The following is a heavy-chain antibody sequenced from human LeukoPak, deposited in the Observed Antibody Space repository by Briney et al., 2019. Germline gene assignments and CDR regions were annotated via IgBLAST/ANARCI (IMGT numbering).Heavy chain of an antibody. CDR3: ARGHYGSGSYYQARYYFDY. V-gene: IGHV4-34*01. CDR1: GGSFSGYY. CDR2: INHSGST. J-gene: IGHJ4*02. D-gene: IGHD3-10*01. Sequence: SETLSLTCAVYGGSFSGYYWSWIRRPPGKGLEWGGEINHSGSTNYNPSLKRGVTISVDTSKNQFSLKLGSVTAADTAVYYCARGHYGSGSYYQARYYFDYWGQGTLVTVSS.